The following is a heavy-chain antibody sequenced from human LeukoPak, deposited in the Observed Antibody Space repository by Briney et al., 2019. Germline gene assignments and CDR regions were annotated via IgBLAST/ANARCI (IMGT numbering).Heavy chain of an antibody. Sequence: PGGSLRLSCAVSGFSFSSYSMHWVRQAPGKGLEWAAVISSDGSNKYYADSVKGRFTISRDNSKNTLYMQMNSLRAEDTAVYYCVRQSNGWYHFDYWGQGTLVTVSS. J-gene: IGHJ4*02. CDR2: ISSDGSNK. V-gene: IGHV3-30-3*01. D-gene: IGHD6-19*01. CDR3: VRQSNGWYHFDY. CDR1: GFSFSSYS.